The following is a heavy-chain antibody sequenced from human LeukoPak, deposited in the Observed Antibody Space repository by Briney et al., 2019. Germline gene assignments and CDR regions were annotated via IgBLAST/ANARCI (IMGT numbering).Heavy chain of an antibody. CDR1: GFTFSSYA. CDR2: ISGSGGST. Sequence: PGGSLRLSCAASGFTFSSYAMSWVRQAPGKGLEWVSAISGSGGSTYYADSVKGRFTISRDNSKNTLYPQMNSLRAEDTAVYYCAKYTYSSGWYQSDYWGQGTLVTVSS. V-gene: IGHV3-23*01. D-gene: IGHD6-19*01. J-gene: IGHJ4*02. CDR3: AKYTYSSGWYQSDY.